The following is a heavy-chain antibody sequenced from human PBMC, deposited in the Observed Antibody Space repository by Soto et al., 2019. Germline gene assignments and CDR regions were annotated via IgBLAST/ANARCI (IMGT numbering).Heavy chain of an antibody. V-gene: IGHV1-18*01. CDR1: GYTFTSYA. CDR2: ISAYTGDT. D-gene: IGHD3-3*01. CDR3: ARGGGDFWSGSFPNYYYGMDV. Sequence: QVQLVQSGAEVKKPGASVKVSCKASGYTFTSYAITWVRQAPGQGLEWVGWISAYTGDTDYAQKVKGRVTMTTDTSTSTAYMELRSLRSDDTAIYYCARGGGDFWSGSFPNYYYGMDVWGQGTTVTVSS. J-gene: IGHJ6*02.